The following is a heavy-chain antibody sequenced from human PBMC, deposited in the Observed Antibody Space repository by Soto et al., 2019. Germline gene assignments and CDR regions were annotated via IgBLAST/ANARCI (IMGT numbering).Heavy chain of an antibody. Sequence: GESLKISCQGSGYTFTTYWIGWVRQMPGKGLEWMGIIYPGDSETRYSPSFQGQVTISADKSISTAYLQWDSLKASDTAVYYCASSSHGWFIDYWGQGTLVTVSS. CDR1: GYTFTTYW. CDR3: ASSSHGWFIDY. CDR2: IYPGDSET. V-gene: IGHV5-51*01. D-gene: IGHD6-19*01. J-gene: IGHJ4*02.